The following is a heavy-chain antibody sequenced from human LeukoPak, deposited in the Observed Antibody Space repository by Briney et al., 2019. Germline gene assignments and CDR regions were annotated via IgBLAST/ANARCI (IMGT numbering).Heavy chain of an antibody. CDR1: GGSISSGSYY. D-gene: IGHD3-3*01. Sequence: PSQTLSLTCTVSGGSISSGSYYWSWIRQPAGKGLEWIGRIYTSGSTNYNPSLKSRVTISVDTSNNQFSLKLSSVTAADTAVYYCARITDRTIFGEIMHGFDIWGQGTPVTVSS. J-gene: IGHJ3*02. CDR3: ARITDRTIFGEIMHGFDI. V-gene: IGHV4-61*02. CDR2: IYTSGST.